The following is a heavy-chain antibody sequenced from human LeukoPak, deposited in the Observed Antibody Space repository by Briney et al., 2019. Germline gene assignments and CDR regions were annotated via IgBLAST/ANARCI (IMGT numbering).Heavy chain of an antibody. CDR3: AKLEGRGWFLDY. V-gene: IGHV4-39*01. CDR2: IYYSGST. D-gene: IGHD6-19*01. CDR1: AGSISSSSYY. J-gene: IGHJ4*02. Sequence: SETLSLTCTVSAGSISSSSYYWGWIRQPPGKGLEWIGSIYYSGSTYYNPSLKSRVTISVDTSKNQFSLKLSSVTAADTAVYYCAKLEGRGWFLDYWGQGTLVTVSS.